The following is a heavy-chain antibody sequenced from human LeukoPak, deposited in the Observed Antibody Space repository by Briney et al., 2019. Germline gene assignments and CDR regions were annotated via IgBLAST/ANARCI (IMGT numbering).Heavy chain of an antibody. D-gene: IGHD1-1*01. CDR3: AREMRVQLERRSAFDI. Sequence: PGGSLRLSCAASGFTFSSYWMSWVRQAPGKGLEWVANIKQDGSEKYYVDSVKGRFTISRDNAKNSLYLQMNSLRAEDTAVYYCAREMRVQLERRSAFDIWGHGTMVTVSS. J-gene: IGHJ3*02. V-gene: IGHV3-7*01. CDR1: GFTFSSYW. CDR2: IKQDGSEK.